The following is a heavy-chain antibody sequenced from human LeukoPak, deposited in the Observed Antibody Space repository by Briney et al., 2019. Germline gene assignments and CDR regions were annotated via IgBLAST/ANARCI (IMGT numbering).Heavy chain of an antibody. Sequence: GGSLRLSCAASGFTFSSYAMSWVRQAPGKWLEWVSAISGSGGSTYYTDSVKGRFTISRDNSKNTLYLQMNSLRAEDTAVYYCAKDGYCSSNSCYFPDYWGQGTLDTVSS. CDR1: GFTFSSYA. CDR2: ISGSGGST. CDR3: AKDGYCSSNSCYFPDY. J-gene: IGHJ4*02. D-gene: IGHD2-2*01. V-gene: IGHV3-23*01.